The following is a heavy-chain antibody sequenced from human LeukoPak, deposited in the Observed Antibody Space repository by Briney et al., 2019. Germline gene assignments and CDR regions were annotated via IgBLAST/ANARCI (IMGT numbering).Heavy chain of an antibody. Sequence: GGSLRLSCAASGFTFSDYSMNWVRQAPGKGLEWISYIGIDSGNTNYADSVKGRFTISGDKAKKSLYLQMNSLRVEDTAVYYCARDYKYAFDNWGQGTLVTVSS. D-gene: IGHD5-24*01. CDR1: GFTFSDYS. CDR2: IGIDSGNT. V-gene: IGHV3-48*01. CDR3: ARDYKYAFDN. J-gene: IGHJ4*02.